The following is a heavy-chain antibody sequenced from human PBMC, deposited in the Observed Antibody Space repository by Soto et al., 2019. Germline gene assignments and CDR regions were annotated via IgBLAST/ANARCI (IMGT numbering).Heavy chain of an antibody. CDR3: AKGSRMWTPDY. CDR2: IAPGNGNT. D-gene: IGHD2-21*01. CDR1: GYTFTDYA. V-gene: IGHV1-3*01. Sequence: APVKVSCKGSGYTFTDYAIHWVRQAPGQRLEWMGWIAPGNGNTKYSQNFQGRVTITRDTSATTAYMELSSLRSEDTAVYYCAKGSRMWTPDYWGQGTLVTVSS. J-gene: IGHJ4*02.